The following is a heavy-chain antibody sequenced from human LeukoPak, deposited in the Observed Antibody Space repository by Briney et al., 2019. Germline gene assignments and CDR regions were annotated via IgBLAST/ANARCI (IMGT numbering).Heavy chain of an antibody. J-gene: IGHJ5*02. Sequence: KPSETLSLTCTVSGGSVSSGSYYWSWIRQPPGKGLEWIGYIYYSGSTYYNPSLRSRVTISVDTYKNQFSLKLSSVTAADTAVYYWAKTLERPDPLPRNNWFDPWGQGTLVTVSS. V-gene: IGHV4-61*01. D-gene: IGHD1-1*01. CDR1: GGSVSSGSYY. CDR2: IYYSGST. CDR3: AKTLERPDPLPRNNWFDP.